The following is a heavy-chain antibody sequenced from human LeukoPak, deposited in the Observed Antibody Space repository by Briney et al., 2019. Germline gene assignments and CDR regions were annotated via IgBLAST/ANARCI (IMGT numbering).Heavy chain of an antibody. CDR2: ISISGTTI. CDR3: AKDPTQQWPAVLQGQGPYWYFDL. D-gene: IGHD6-19*01. J-gene: IGHJ2*01. V-gene: IGHV3-11*01. Sequence: GVSLRLSCAASGFTFTDYYMNWIRQAPGKGLEWVSYISISGTTIYYADSVKGRFTISRDNAKKSLYLQMNSLRDDDTAFYYCAKDPTQQWPAVLQGQGPYWYFDLWGRGTQVTVSS. CDR1: GFTFTDYY.